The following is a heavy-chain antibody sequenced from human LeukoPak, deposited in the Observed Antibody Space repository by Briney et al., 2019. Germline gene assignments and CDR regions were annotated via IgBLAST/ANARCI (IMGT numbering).Heavy chain of an antibody. CDR3: ARVYYDSSGYYHDAFDI. J-gene: IGHJ3*02. Sequence: PGGSLRLSCAASGFTFSSYWMHWVRQAPGKGLVWVSRINSDGSSTSYADSVKGRFTISRDNAKNTLYLQMNSLRAEDTAVYYCARVYYDSSGYYHDAFDIWGQGTMVTVSS. D-gene: IGHD3-22*01. CDR2: INSDGSST. CDR1: GFTFSSYW. V-gene: IGHV3-74*01.